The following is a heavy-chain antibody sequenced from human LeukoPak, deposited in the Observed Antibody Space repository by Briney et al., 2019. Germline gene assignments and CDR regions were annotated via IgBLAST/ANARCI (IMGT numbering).Heavy chain of an antibody. CDR1: GFSFSGHW. Sequence: GGSLRLSCTASGFSFSGHWMHWARQLPGKGLVWVSRISPTGSTTSYADSVKGRFIVSRDNAKNTLYLQVNNLRAEDTAVYYCARGPNSNWSGLDFWGQGTLLTVSS. D-gene: IGHD6-6*01. CDR3: ARGPNSNWSGLDF. J-gene: IGHJ4*02. CDR2: ISPTGSTT. V-gene: IGHV3-74*01.